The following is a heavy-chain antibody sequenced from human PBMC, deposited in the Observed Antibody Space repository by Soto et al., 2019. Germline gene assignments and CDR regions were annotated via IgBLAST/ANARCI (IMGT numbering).Heavy chain of an antibody. CDR1: GFTFSSYA. CDR2: ISYDGSNK. J-gene: IGHJ4*02. CDR3: AREYCSGGSCPIDY. Sequence: GGSLRLSCAASGFTFSSYAMHWVRQAPGKGLEWVAVISYDGSNKYYADSVKGRFTISRDNSKNTLYLQMNSLRAEDTAVYYCAREYCSGGSCPIDYWGQGTLVTVSS. V-gene: IGHV3-30-3*01. D-gene: IGHD2-15*01.